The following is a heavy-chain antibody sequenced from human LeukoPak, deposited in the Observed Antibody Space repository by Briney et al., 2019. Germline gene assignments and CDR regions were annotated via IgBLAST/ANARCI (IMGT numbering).Heavy chain of an antibody. CDR2: IYHSGST. CDR3: ARLAVAGTSDAFDI. CDR1: GGSISSGGYS. Sequence: SQTLSLTCAVSGGSISSGGYSWSWIRQPPGKGLEGIGYIYHSGSTYYNPSLKSRVTISVDRSKNQFSLKLSSVTAADTAVYYCARLAVAGTSDAFDIWGQGTMVTVSS. V-gene: IGHV4-30-2*01. J-gene: IGHJ3*02. D-gene: IGHD6-19*01.